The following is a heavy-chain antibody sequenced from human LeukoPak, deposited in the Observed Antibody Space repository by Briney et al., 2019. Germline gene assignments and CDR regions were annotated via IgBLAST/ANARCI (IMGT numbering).Heavy chain of an antibody. V-gene: IGHV4-61*02. CDR2: IYTSGST. CDR1: GGSISSGSYY. J-gene: IGHJ3*02. CDR3: ARDPVRRDAFDI. D-gene: IGHD3-10*01. Sequence: PSETLSLTCTVSGGSISSGSYYWSWIRQPAGKGREWIGRIYTSGSTNYNPSLKSRVTISVDTSKNQFSLKLSSVTAADTAVYYCARDPVRRDAFDIWGQGTMVTVSS.